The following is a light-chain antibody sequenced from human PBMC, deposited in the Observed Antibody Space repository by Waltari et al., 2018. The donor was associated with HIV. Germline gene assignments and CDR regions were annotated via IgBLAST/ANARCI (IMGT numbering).Light chain of an antibody. Sequence: SGSPGQSVTISALTQPPSGDVGNYNYVSWYQQHPGTAPKLIMFDVNERPSGVPDRFFGSKSGNTASLTVSGLQADDEADYFCSAYGGSYNRLLFGGGTKLTVL. CDR1: SGDVGNYNY. CDR3: SAYGGSYNRLL. J-gene: IGLJ2*01. V-gene: IGLV2-8*03. CDR2: DVN.